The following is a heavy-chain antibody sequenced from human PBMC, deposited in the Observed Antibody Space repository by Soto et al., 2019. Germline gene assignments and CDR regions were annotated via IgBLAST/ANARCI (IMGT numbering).Heavy chain of an antibody. J-gene: IGHJ4*02. V-gene: IGHV3-53*01. CDR1: GLSVSDNY. Sequence: GGSLRLSCGASGLSVSDNYMGWVRQAPGRGLEWVSVMYAGGDTHYADSVKGRFTISRDNSKNTLYLQMNSLRAEDTAVYYCAKAHYDFSPFDYWGQGTLVTVSS. CDR3: AKAHYDFSPFDY. D-gene: IGHD3-3*01. CDR2: MYAGGDT.